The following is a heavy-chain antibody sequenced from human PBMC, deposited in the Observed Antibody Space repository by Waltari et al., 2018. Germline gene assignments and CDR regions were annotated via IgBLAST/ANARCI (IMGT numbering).Heavy chain of an antibody. J-gene: IGHJ4*02. CDR1: GFTFNGYG. CDR3: AGSGSNRDY. D-gene: IGHD1-26*01. V-gene: IGHV3-48*03. CDR2: ISSSGTTM. Sequence: EVQLVESGGGLIQPGGSLRLSCVASGFTFNGYGMNWVRQAPGKGLEWVSYISSSGTTMSYAEFVKGRFTISRDNAKNSLWLQINSLRVEDTAVYYCAGSGSNRDYWGRGTLITVSS.